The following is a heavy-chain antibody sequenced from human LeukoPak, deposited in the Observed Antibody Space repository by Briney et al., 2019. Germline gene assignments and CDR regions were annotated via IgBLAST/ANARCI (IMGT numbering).Heavy chain of an antibody. D-gene: IGHD3-22*01. CDR3: ARLRYYDSSGYYSGFDY. Sequence: SETLSLTCAVSGGSVSSGHWWCWGRQPPGKGLEWIGEIYHSGSTNYNPSLKSRVTIPIDKSNNQFSLTLSSVTAADTAAYFCARLRYYDSSGYYSGFDYWGQGTLVTVSS. CDR2: IYHSGST. CDR1: GGSVSSGHW. J-gene: IGHJ4*02. V-gene: IGHV4-4*02.